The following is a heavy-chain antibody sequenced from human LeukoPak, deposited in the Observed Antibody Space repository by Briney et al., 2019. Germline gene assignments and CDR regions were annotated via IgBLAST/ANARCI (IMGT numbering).Heavy chain of an antibody. CDR2: ISSSSSYI. J-gene: IGHJ4*02. CDR3: ARPYYDFWSGYTDDY. Sequence: GGSLRLSCTASGFTFGDYAMSWFRQAPGKGLEWVSSISSSSSYIYYADSVKGRFTISRDNAKNSLYLQMNSLRAEDTAVYYCARPYYDFWSGYTDDYWGQGTLVTVSS. D-gene: IGHD3-3*01. CDR1: GFTFGDYA. V-gene: IGHV3-21*01.